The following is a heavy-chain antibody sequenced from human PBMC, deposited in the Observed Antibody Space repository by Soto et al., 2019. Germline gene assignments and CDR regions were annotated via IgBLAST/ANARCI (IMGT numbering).Heavy chain of an antibody. CDR2: VYNSGST. V-gene: IGHV4-59*01. Sequence: ASEPLSLTCTVSGGSISSNYWTWIRQPPGKGLEWIGYVYNSGSTNYNPSLKSRVNISEDTSKSQFSLKVNAMTAADTAVYYCARYRREAVAGYTLDNWGQGMLVTVSS. J-gene: IGHJ4*02. CDR1: GGSISSNY. CDR3: ARYRREAVAGYTLDN. D-gene: IGHD6-13*01.